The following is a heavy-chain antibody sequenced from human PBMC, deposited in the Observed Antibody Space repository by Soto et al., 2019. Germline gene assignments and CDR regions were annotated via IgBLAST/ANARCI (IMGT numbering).Heavy chain of an antibody. CDR1: GFTFSSYS. J-gene: IGHJ6*02. V-gene: IGHV3-48*01. CDR2: ISSSSSTI. D-gene: IGHD6-13*01. Sequence: PGGSLRLSCAASGFTFSSYSMNWVRQAPGKRQEWVSYISSSSSTIYYADSVKGRFTISRDNAKNSLYLQMNSLRAEDTAVYYCARDSSSSWYHMNNYYNYGMDVWGQGTTVTVSS. CDR3: ARDSSSSWYHMNNYYNYGMDV.